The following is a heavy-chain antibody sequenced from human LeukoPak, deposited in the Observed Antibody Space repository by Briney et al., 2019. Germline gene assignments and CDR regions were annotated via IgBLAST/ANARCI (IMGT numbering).Heavy chain of an antibody. V-gene: IGHV1-2*02. D-gene: IGHD1-14*01. CDR2: ISPNSGGT. CDR1: GYTFTGHY. Sequence: ASVKVSCKASGYTFTGHYMHWVRQAPGQGLEWMGWISPNSGGTNYAQEFQGRVSKTGDTSISTVYMELSMLTSDDTAVYYCATNPVPYNQSPLGSFDYWGQGALVTVSS. J-gene: IGHJ4*02. CDR3: ATNPVPYNQSPLGSFDY.